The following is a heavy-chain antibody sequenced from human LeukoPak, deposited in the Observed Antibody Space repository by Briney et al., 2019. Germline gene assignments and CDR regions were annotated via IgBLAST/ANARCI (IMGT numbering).Heavy chain of an antibody. D-gene: IGHD3-10*01. CDR1: GFTFSSYA. CDR3: AKNYYGSGVLFDY. CDR2: ISGSGGST. J-gene: IGHJ4*02. V-gene: IGHV3-23*01. Sequence: PGGSLRLSCAASGFTFSSYAMSWVRQAPGKGLEWVSAISGSGGSTYYADSVKGRFTISRDNSKNTLYLRMNSLRAEDTAVYYCAKNYYGSGVLFDYWGQGTLVTVSS.